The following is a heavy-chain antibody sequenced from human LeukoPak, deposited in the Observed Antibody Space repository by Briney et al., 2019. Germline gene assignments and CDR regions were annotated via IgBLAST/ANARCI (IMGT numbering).Heavy chain of an antibody. CDR3: ARIPSYYDFWSGSYYYYYYMDV. V-gene: IGHV4-39*07. CDR2: IYYSGST. J-gene: IGHJ6*03. Sequence: SETLSLTCTVSGGSISSSSYYWGWIRQPPGKGLEWIGSIYYSGSTYYNPSLKSRVTISVDKSKNQFSLKLSSVTAADTAVYYCARIPSYYDFWSGSYYYYYYMDVWGKGTTVTVSS. CDR1: GGSISSSSYY. D-gene: IGHD3-3*01.